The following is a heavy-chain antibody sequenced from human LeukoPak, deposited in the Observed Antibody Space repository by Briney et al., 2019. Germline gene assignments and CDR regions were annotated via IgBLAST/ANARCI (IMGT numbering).Heavy chain of an antibody. CDR3: ARVSKIAAAGPFLPINY. V-gene: IGHV1-8*01. Sequence: ASVKVSCKASGYTFTSYDINWVRQATGQGLEWMGCMNPNSGNTGYAQKFQGRVTMTRNTSISTAYMELSSLRSEDTAVYYCARVSKIAAAGPFLPINYWGQGTLVTVSS. J-gene: IGHJ4*02. CDR2: MNPNSGNT. CDR1: GYTFTSYD. D-gene: IGHD6-13*01.